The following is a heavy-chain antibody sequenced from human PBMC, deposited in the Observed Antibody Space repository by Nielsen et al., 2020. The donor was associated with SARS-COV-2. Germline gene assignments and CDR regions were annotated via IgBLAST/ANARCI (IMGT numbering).Heavy chain of an antibody. D-gene: IGHD6-25*01. CDR2: HGSDDSA. J-gene: IGHJ4*02. V-gene: IGHV3-23*01. CDR1: GFSFRDYG. CDR3: AKAFRSSDWVRAATDF. Sequence: GGSLRLSCAASGFSFRDYGMAWVRQAPGKGLEWLSTHGSDDSAHYADSVKGRFTISRDNSKNTLHLQMNSLRADDTAVYYCAKAFRSSDWVRAATDFWGQGTLVTVSS.